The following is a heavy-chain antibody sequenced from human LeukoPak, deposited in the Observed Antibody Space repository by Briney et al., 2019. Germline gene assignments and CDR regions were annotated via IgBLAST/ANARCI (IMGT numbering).Heavy chain of an antibody. CDR3: AREVAVAGPVDY. J-gene: IGHJ4*02. Sequence: GGSLRLSCAASGFTFRSYTMKWVRQAPGKGLEWVSSISGTSSYIYYADSVKGRFTISRDNARNSLFLQMNSLRAEDAAVYYCAREVAVAGPVDYWGQGTLVTVSS. CDR2: ISGTSSYI. CDR1: GFTFRSYT. V-gene: IGHV3-21*01. D-gene: IGHD6-19*01.